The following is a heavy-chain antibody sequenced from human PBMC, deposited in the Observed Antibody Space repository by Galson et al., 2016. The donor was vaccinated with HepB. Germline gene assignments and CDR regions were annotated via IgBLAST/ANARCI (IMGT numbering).Heavy chain of an antibody. V-gene: IGHV3-23*01. J-gene: IGHJ6*02. CDR2: ITSWCTT. CDR1: GFSFSSYA. Sequence: SLRLSCAASGFSFSSYAMSWVRKAPGKGLEWVSGITSWCTTYYACSVKGRFTISRDNSKNILYLQMKSLRDEDTAVYYCAKRPYSYGWHYGMDGWGQGTMVTVSS. CDR3: AKRPYSYGWHYGMDG. D-gene: IGHD5-18*01.